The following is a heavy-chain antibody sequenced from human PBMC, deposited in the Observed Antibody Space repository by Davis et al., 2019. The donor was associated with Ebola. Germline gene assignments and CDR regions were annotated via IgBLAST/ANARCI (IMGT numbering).Heavy chain of an antibody. D-gene: IGHD2-15*01. CDR2: FDPEDAEA. Sequence: AASVKVSCKASGFTLTKYAIHWVRQAPGKGLEWMGYFDPEDAEALYAQNFQDRVTMTEDTSTDTAYMELGSLRSEDTAVYYCAAGGLGGGFDIWGHGTMVTFSS. V-gene: IGHV1-24*01. CDR1: GFTLTKYA. J-gene: IGHJ3*02. CDR3: AAGGLGGGFDI.